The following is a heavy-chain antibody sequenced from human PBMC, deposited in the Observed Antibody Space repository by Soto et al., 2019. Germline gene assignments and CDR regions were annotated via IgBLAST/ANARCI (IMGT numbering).Heavy chain of an antibody. Sequence: GGSLRLSCAASGFTFSSYAMSWVRQAPGKGLEWVSFISGSDDSTYYADSVKGRFTISRDNSKNTLYLQINSLRAEDTAIYYCAKDKSMGAGSYSYFDSWGQGTLVTVSS. CDR1: GFTFSSYA. CDR2: ISGSDDST. J-gene: IGHJ4*02. D-gene: IGHD1-26*01. CDR3: AKDKSMGAGSYSYFDS. V-gene: IGHV3-23*01.